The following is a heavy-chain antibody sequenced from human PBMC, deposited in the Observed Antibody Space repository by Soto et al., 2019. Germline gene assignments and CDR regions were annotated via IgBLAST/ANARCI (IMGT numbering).Heavy chain of an antibody. CDR1: GFTFSDYW. D-gene: IGHD2-2*01. Sequence: GGSLRLSCAASGFTFSDYWMTWVRQAPGKGPEWVANIKFDGSEKQYVDSVKGRFSISRDNSRNSLFLQMNSLRAGDTAVYYCVKDGGYCSSTTCYSPRNHYFDSWGQGTLVTVSS. CDR2: IKFDGSEK. V-gene: IGHV3-7*03. J-gene: IGHJ4*02. CDR3: VKDGGYCSSTTCYSPRNHYFDS.